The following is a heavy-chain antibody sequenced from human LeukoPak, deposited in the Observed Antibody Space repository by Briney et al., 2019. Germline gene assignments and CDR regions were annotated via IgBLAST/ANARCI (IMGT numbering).Heavy chain of an antibody. D-gene: IGHD6-19*01. CDR1: GYTFTGYY. J-gene: IGHJ5*02. Sequence: GASVKVSCKASGYTFTGYYMHWVRQAPGQGLEWMGWINPNSGGTNYAQKFQGRVTMTRDTSISTAYMELSRLRSDGTAVYYCARPSAVAGKGGWFDPWGQGTLVTVSS. CDR2: INPNSGGT. CDR3: ARPSAVAGKGGWFDP. V-gene: IGHV1-2*02.